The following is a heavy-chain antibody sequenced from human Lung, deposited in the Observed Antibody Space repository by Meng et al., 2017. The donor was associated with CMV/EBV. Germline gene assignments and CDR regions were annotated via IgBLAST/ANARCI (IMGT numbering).Heavy chain of an antibody. D-gene: IGHD3-10*01. CDR1: GYTFTGYN. Sequence: KISXKASGYTFTGYNIHWVRQAPGQGLEWMGWINPHSGDTKYSEKFEGRVTLTRDTSISTAYMELSRLRSDDTAVFFCARLFHTTLGTNYYYGMDVWXQGTXVTVAS. CDR2: INPHSGDT. J-gene: IGHJ6*02. V-gene: IGHV1-2*02. CDR3: ARLFHTTLGTNYYYGMDV.